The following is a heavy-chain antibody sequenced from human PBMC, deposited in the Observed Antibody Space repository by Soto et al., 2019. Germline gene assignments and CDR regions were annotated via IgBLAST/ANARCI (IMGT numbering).Heavy chain of an antibody. Sequence: PGGSLRLSCAASGFTFSSYSMNWVRQAPGKGLEWVSSISSSSSYIYYADSVKGRFTISRDNAKNSLCLQMNSLRAEDTAVYYCAREIAGYCSSTSCPDAFDIWGQGTMVTVSS. CDR2: ISSSSSYI. V-gene: IGHV3-21*01. J-gene: IGHJ3*02. CDR3: AREIAGYCSSTSCPDAFDI. CDR1: GFTFSSYS. D-gene: IGHD2-2*01.